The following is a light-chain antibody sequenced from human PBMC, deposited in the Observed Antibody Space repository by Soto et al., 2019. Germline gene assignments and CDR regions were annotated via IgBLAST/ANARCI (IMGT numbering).Light chain of an antibody. Sequence: DIQMTQSPSTLSASVRDRVTITCRASQTISSWLAWFQQRPGRAPKFLIYKASSLKNGVPLRFSGSGSGTEFTLTISSLQPDDFATYYCQQYNSYSRTFGQGTKVDIK. CDR2: KAS. CDR3: QQYNSYSRT. V-gene: IGKV1-5*03. CDR1: QTISSW. J-gene: IGKJ1*01.